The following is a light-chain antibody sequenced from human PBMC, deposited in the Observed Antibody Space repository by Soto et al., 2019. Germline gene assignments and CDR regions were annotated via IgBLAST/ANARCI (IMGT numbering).Light chain of an antibody. J-gene: IGKJ1*01. CDR1: QGISSY. CDR3: QQYYSYPWT. V-gene: IGKV1-8*01. CDR2: AAS. Sequence: AIRMTQSPSSFSASTGDRVTITCRASQGISSYLAWYQQKPGKAPKVLIYAASTLQSGVPSRFSGSGSGTDFTLTISRLQSEDFATYYCQQYYSYPWTFGQGTKVEIK.